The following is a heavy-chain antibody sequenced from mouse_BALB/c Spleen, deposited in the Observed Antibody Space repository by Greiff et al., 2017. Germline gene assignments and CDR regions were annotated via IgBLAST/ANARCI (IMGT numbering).Heavy chain of an antibody. Sequence: EVKLVESGGGLVKPGGSLKLSCAASGFTFSSYAMSWVRQSPEKRLEWVAEISSGGSYTYYPDTVTGRFTISRDNAKNTLYLEMSSLRSEDTAMYYCARSNGSSPSGYWGQGTTLTVSS. CDR1: GFTFSSYA. J-gene: IGHJ2*01. D-gene: IGHD1-1*01. CDR3: ARSNGSSPSGY. V-gene: IGHV5-9-4*01. CDR2: ISSGGSYT.